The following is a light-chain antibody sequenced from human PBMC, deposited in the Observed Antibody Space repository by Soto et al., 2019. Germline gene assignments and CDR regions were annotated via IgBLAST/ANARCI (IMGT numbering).Light chain of an antibody. CDR3: HQYDNWPKT. Sequence: DIQMTQSPSSLSASVGDRVTITCRASQGISNYLAWYQQKPGKVPKLLIFAASTLQSGVPSRFSGSGSGTDFTLTISSLQSEDFAVYYCHQYDNWPKTFGQGTRLEIK. CDR1: QGISNY. J-gene: IGKJ5*01. CDR2: AAS. V-gene: IGKV1-27*01.